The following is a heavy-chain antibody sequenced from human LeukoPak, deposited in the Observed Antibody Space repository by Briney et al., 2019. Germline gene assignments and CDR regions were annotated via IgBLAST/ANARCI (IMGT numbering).Heavy chain of an antibody. Sequence: GGSLRLSCAASGFTFSDYYMTWIRQAPGKGLEWISYISTSAGTIYYADSVKGRFTISRDNAKNSLYLQMNSLRAEDTAVYYCARGAIDSSGFDFDYWGQGTLVTVSS. CDR3: ARGAIDSSGFDFDY. CDR2: ISTSAGTI. D-gene: IGHD3-22*01. CDR1: GFTFSDYY. V-gene: IGHV3-11*01. J-gene: IGHJ4*02.